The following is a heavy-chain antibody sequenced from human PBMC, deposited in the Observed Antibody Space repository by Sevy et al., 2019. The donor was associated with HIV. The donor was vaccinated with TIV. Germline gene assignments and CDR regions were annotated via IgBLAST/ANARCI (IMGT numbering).Heavy chain of an antibody. Sequence: SETLSLTCVVSGYSISSGYYWGWVRQPPGKGLQWIGNIYHRGNTYYNTSLQSRATFSVETSKNPVSLKMTSVTAKDTAVYYCVRGSGGDRLDYYGLDVWGQGTTVTVSS. V-gene: IGHV4-38-2*01. CDR1: GYSISSGYY. J-gene: IGHJ6*02. CDR3: VRGSGGDRLDYYGLDV. D-gene: IGHD2-15*01. CDR2: IYHRGNT.